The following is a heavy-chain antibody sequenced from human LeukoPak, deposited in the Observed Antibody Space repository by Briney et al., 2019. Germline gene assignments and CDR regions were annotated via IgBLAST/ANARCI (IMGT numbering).Heavy chain of an antibody. V-gene: IGHV4-30-2*01. D-gene: IGHD2-21*02. J-gene: IGHJ1*01. CDR1: GGSISSGGYS. CDR2: IYHRGST. Sequence: SETLSLTCAVSGGSISSGGYSWSWIRQPPGKGLEWIGYIYHRGSTYYNPPLKSRVTISVDRSKNQFSLKLSSVTAADTAVYYCARAYCGGDGPTPKYFQHWGQGTLVTVSS. CDR3: ARAYCGGDGPTPKYFQH.